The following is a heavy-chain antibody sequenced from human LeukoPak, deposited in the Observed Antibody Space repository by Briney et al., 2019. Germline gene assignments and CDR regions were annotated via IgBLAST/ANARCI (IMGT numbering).Heavy chain of an antibody. J-gene: IGHJ5*02. CDR3: ARGRYCGGDCYPGSVGEEEGFDP. Sequence: GRSLRLSCAASGFTFSSYAMHWVRQAPGKGLEWVAVISYDGSNKYYADSVKGRFTISRDNSKNTLYLQMNSLRAEDTAVYYCARGRYCGGDCYPGSVGEEEGFDPWGQGALVTVSS. CDR1: GFTFSSYA. D-gene: IGHD2-21*02. CDR2: ISYDGSNK. V-gene: IGHV3-30-3*01.